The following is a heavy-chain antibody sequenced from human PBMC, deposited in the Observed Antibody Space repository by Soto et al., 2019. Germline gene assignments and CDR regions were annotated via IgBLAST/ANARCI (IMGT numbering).Heavy chain of an antibody. CDR3: AKELLIVGSAQVDY. CDR2: ISYDGSRT. D-gene: IGHD1-26*01. J-gene: IGHJ4*02. V-gene: IGHV3-30*18. CDR1: GFTFSNFG. Sequence: GGSLRLPCAASGFTFSNFGIHRVRQAPGKGLDWVGVISYDGSRTYYAESVKGRFIISRDNSKNMLYLEMNSLRPEDTALYYCAKELLIVGSAQVDYWGQGTLVTVSS.